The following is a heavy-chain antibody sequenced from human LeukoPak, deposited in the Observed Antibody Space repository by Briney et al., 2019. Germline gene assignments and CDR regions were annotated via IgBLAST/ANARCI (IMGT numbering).Heavy chain of an antibody. V-gene: IGHV4-59*13. CDR2: ISYNGRT. CDR3: VRDRSGTYYNFDV. Sequence: SETLSLTCSVFGGSIGSSFWNWIRLSPGKGLVWIGYISYNGRTNYSPSLKSRVIISIDTSKNQLSLNLTSVTAADTALYYCVRDRSGTYYNFDVWGQGTMVSVSA. CDR1: GGSIGSSF. J-gene: IGHJ3*01. D-gene: IGHD1-26*01.